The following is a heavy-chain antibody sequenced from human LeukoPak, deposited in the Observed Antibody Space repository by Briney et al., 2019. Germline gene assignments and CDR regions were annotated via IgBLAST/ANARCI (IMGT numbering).Heavy chain of an antibody. CDR1: GFTFSSYE. J-gene: IGHJ4*02. CDR3: ARVRYQTADY. D-gene: IGHD3-16*02. V-gene: IGHV3-48*03. CDR2: ISSSGTTI. Sequence: PGGSLRLSCAASGFTFSSYEMNWVRQAPGKGLEWVSYISSSGTTIHYADSVKGRFTISRDNAKNSVYLQMNSLRVEDTAVYYCARVRYQTADYWGQGTRVTVSS.